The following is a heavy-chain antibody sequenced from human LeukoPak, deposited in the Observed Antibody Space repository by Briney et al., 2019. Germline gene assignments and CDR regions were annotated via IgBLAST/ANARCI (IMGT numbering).Heavy chain of an antibody. J-gene: IGHJ4*02. CDR2: IYYSGST. CDR3: ARMGNPATVTADY. V-gene: IGHV4-59*08. Sequence: SETLSLTCTVSGGSMRSYYWSWIRQPPGKGLEWIGYIYYSGSTIYNPSLKSRVTISLDTSKNQFSLKMNSVTAADTAVYYCARMGNPATVTADYWGQGTLVTVSS. D-gene: IGHD4-17*01. CDR1: GGSMRSYY.